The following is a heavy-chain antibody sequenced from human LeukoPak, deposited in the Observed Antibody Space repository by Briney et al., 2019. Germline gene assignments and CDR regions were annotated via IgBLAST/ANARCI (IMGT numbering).Heavy chain of an antibody. V-gene: IGHV4-4*07. J-gene: IGHJ3*02. CDR1: GGSINNYY. CDR2: IYTSGST. D-gene: IGHD3-10*01. CDR3: ARITMVRGAQHAFDI. Sequence: SETLSLTCTVSGGSINNYYWSWIRQPAGKGLEWIGRIYTSGSTNYNPSLKSRVTMSVDTSKNQFSLKLSSVTAADTAVYYCARITMVRGAQHAFDIWGQGTMVTVSS.